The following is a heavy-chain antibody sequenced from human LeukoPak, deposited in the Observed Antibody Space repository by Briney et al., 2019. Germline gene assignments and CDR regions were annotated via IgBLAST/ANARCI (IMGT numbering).Heavy chain of an antibody. CDR2: INPSGGST. CDR1: GYTFTSYY. J-gene: IGHJ4*02. D-gene: IGHD6-6*01. CDR3: ARDGKAARPFDY. Sequence: ASVKVSCKASGYTFTSYYMHWVRQAPGQGLEWMGIINPSGGSTSYAQKFQGRVTMTRDTSISTAYMELSRLRSDDTAVYYCARDGKAARPFDYWGQGTLVTVSS. V-gene: IGHV1-46*01.